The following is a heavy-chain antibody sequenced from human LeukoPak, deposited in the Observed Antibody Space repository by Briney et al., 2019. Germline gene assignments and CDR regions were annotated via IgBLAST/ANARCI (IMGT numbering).Heavy chain of an antibody. D-gene: IGHD7-27*01. CDR2: INQDGSEK. CDR3: ARDMGKANY. CDR1: GFTFSSYG. Sequence: PGGSLRLSCAASGFTFSSYGMHWVRQPPGKGLEWVANINQDGSEKYYVDSVKGRFTISRDNAKNSLYLQMNSLRAEDTAVYYCARDMGKANYWGQGTLVTVSS. V-gene: IGHV3-7*05. J-gene: IGHJ4*02.